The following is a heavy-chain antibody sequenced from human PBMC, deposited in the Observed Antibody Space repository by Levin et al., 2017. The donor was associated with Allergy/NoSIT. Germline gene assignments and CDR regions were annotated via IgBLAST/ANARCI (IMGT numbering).Heavy chain of an antibody. CDR3: TRRSGGATGGDEY. V-gene: IGHV3-73*01. D-gene: IGHD2-21*01. CDR1: GFIFSDSA. CDR2: IRSKTNNYAT. Sequence: PGGSLRLSCTASGFIFSDSAMHWVRQASGKGLEWIGRIRSKTNNYATTYAASVKGRFTISRDDSTNMAYLQMNSLKTDDTAVYYCTRRSGGATGGDEYWGQGILVTVSS. J-gene: IGHJ4*02.